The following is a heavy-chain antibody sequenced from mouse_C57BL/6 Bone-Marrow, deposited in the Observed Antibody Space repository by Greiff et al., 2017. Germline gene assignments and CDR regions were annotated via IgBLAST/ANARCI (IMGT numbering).Heavy chain of an antibody. CDR3: ARDYVVY. Sequence: VKLQESGAELVKPGASVKLSCKASGYTFTRYWMHWVKQRPGQGLEWIGMIHPNSGSTNYNEKFKSKATLTVDKSSSTAYMQLSSLTSEDSAVYYCARDYVVYWGQGTLVTVSA. V-gene: IGHV1-64*01. D-gene: IGHD1-1*02. CDR2: IHPNSGST. J-gene: IGHJ3*01. CDR1: GYTFTRYW.